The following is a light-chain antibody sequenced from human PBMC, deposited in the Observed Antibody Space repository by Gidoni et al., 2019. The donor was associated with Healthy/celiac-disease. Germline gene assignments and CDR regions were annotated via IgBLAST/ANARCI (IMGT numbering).Light chain of an antibody. CDR1: QSSSSW. CDR3: QQYSSYSAIT. CDR2: DAS. V-gene: IGKV1-5*01. J-gene: IGKJ5*01. Sequence: DIQMTQSPSTLSAAVGDRVIITCRASQSSSSWLAWYQQKPGKAPKLLIYDASSLESGVPSRFSGSGSGAEFTLTISSLQPDDFATYYCQQYSSYSAITFGQGTRLEIK.